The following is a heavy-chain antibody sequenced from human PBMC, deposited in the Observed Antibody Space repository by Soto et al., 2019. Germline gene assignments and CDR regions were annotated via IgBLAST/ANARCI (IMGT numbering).Heavy chain of an antibody. J-gene: IGHJ4*02. Sequence: QVPLVQSGAEVKKPGASVKGSCKACGYTFTRYYMNWVRQAPGQGLEWMGLINPSGGSTSHAQKFHGRATMTRDTSTSRVYREQSSLSSEDTAVDDCAINNSWHDSIVPYCGQGTMVTVSS. CDR3: AINNSWHDSIVPY. D-gene: IGHD1-20*01. V-gene: IGHV1-46*01. CDR2: INPSGGST. CDR1: GYTFTRYY.